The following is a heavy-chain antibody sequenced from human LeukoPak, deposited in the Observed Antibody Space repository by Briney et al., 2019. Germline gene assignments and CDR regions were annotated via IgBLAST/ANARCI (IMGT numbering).Heavy chain of an antibody. J-gene: IGHJ4*02. CDR1: GGSISSSSYY. CDR3: ARRYYYDSSGYSSHYYFDY. Sequence: SETLSLTCTVSGGSISSSSYYWGWIRQPPGKGLEWIGGIYYSGSTYYNPSLKSRVTISVDTSKNQFSLKLSSVTAADTAVYYCARRYYYDSSGYSSHYYFDYWGQGTLVTVSS. D-gene: IGHD3-22*01. CDR2: IYYSGST. V-gene: IGHV4-39*01.